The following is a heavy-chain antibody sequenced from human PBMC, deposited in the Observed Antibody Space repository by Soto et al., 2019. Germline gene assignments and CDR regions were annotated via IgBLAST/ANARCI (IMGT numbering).Heavy chain of an antibody. D-gene: IGHD1-7*01. CDR2: INPNSGGT. Sequence: ASVKVSCKASGYTFTGYYMHWVRQAPGQGLEWMGWINPNSGGTNYAQKFQGRVTMTRDTSISTAYMELSRLRSDDTAVYYCARGGRAEYNWNYVFYYYYYGMDVWGQGTKVTV. V-gene: IGHV1-2*02. CDR3: ARGGRAEYNWNYVFYYYYYGMDV. CDR1: GYTFTGYY. J-gene: IGHJ6*02.